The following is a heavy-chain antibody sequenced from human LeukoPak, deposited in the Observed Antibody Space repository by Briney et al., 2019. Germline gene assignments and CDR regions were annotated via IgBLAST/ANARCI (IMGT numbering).Heavy chain of an antibody. D-gene: IGHD3-10*01. J-gene: IGHJ3*02. V-gene: IGHV1-3*01. CDR1: GYTFTSYG. Sequence: GASVKVSCKASGYTFTSYGISWVRQAPGQGLEWMGWINAGNGNTKYSQKFQGRVTITRDTSASTAYMELSSLRSEDTAVYYCARTWFGELGLAFDIWGQGTMVTVSS. CDR2: INAGNGNT. CDR3: ARTWFGELGLAFDI.